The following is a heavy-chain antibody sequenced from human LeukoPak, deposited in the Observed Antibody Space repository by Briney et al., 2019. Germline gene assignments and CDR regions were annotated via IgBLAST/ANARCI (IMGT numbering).Heavy chain of an antibody. CDR3: AKDGVALYSSGWEGVFDI. D-gene: IGHD6-25*01. J-gene: IGHJ3*02. CDR1: GFTFDDYT. Sequence: GGSLRLSCAASGFTFDDYTMHWVRQAPGKGLEWVSGISWNSGTIGYADSVKGRFTISRDNAKNSLYLQMNSLRAEDTALYYCAKDGVALYSSGWEGVFDIWGQGTMVTVSS. CDR2: ISWNSGTI. V-gene: IGHV3-9*01.